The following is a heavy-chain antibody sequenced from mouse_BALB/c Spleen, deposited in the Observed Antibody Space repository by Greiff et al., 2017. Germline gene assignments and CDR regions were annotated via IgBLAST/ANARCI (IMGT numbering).Heavy chain of an antibody. CDR1: GYSFTSYY. Sequence: QLQESGPELMKPGASVKISCKASGYSFTSYYMHWVKQSHGKSLEWIGYIDPFNGGTSYNQKFKGKATLTVDKSSSTAYMHLSSLTSEDSAVYYCARMRMDYWGQGTSVTVSS. V-gene: IGHV1S135*01. J-gene: IGHJ4*01. CDR3: ARMRMDY. CDR2: IDPFNGGT.